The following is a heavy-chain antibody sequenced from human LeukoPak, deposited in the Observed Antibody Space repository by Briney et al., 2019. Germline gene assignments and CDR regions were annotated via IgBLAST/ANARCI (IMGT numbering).Heavy chain of an antibody. CDR1: GGSISSYY. V-gene: IGHV4-59*01. Sequence: PSETLSLTCTVSGGSISSYYWSWIRQPPGKGLEWIGYIYYSGSTNYNPSLKSRVPISVDTSKNQFSLKLSSVTAADTAVYYCARGNSGYSSLYYFDYWGQGTLVTVSS. CDR2: IYYSGST. CDR3: ARGNSGYSSLYYFDY. J-gene: IGHJ4*02. D-gene: IGHD5-18*01.